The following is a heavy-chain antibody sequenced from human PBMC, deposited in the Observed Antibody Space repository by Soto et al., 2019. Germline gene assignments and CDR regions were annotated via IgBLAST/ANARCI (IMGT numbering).Heavy chain of an antibody. V-gene: IGHV4-4*02. Sequence: QVQLQESGPGLVKPSGTLSLTCGVSGDSINNGYWWTWVRQPPGKGLEWIGEKHHSGSTNYNLSLQRRVSISLDKSKNQFSLNLSSVTAADTAVYFCASSSGWWRLDVWGQGTTVTVSS. CDR3: ASSSGWWRLDV. D-gene: IGHD6-19*01. CDR2: KHHSGST. CDR1: GDSINNGYW. J-gene: IGHJ6*02.